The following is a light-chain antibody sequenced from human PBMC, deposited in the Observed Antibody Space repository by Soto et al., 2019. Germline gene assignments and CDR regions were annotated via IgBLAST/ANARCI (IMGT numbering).Light chain of an antibody. CDR3: SSYTSSSTYV. CDR2: NVS. CDR1: SSDVGGYNS. V-gene: IGLV2-14*03. Sequence: QSVLNQPASVSGSPGQSITISCTGNSSDVGGYNSVSWYQQHPGKAPKLMIYNVSNRPSGISDRFSGSRSGNTASLTISGLQAEDEADYYCSSYTSSSTYVFGTGTKVTVL. J-gene: IGLJ1*01.